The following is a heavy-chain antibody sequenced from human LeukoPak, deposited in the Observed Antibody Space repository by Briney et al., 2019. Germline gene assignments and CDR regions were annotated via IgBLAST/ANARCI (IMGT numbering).Heavy chain of an antibody. J-gene: IGHJ4*02. CDR3: ARDIAAAGFFDY. D-gene: IGHD6-13*01. Sequence: GGSLRLPCAASGFTFSDYYMTWIRQAPGKGLEWVSYITSTATTYYADSVKGRFTISRDNAKTSLYLQMNSLRAEDTAVYYCARDIAAAGFFDYWGQGTLVTVSS. CDR2: ITSTATT. CDR1: GFTFSDYY. V-gene: IGHV3-11*01.